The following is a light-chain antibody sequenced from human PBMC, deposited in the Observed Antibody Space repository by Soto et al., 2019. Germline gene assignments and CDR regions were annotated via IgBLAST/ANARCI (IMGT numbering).Light chain of an antibody. V-gene: IGLV1-44*01. CDR1: SSNIGRNT. CDR3: ATWDDSLDAWV. Sequence: QTVVTQPPSASGTPGQRVTVSCSGSSSNIGRNTVHWYQQLPGTAPKLLISSNNQRPSGVPDRFSGSKSGTSASLAISGLQSEDAAHYYCATWDDSLDAWVFGGGTQLTVL. CDR2: SNN. J-gene: IGLJ3*02.